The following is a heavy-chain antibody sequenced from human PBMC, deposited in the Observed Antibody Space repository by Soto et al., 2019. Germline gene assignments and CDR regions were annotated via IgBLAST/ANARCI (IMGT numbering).Heavy chain of an antibody. V-gene: IGHV4-39*01. J-gene: IGHJ6*02. CDR3: ARHYDSTKYAYSRYYFGIDV. CDR2: IFYSGNT. D-gene: IGHD3-22*01. Sequence: PSETLSLTCTVSGGCIISSDYYWGWIRQPPGKGLEWVGGIFYSGNTHHNPSLKTRVAVSVDTSTNQLSLKLSSVTAAHTAVYYCARHYDSTKYAYSRYYFGIDVWGQGTTVTFSS. CDR1: GGCIISSDYY.